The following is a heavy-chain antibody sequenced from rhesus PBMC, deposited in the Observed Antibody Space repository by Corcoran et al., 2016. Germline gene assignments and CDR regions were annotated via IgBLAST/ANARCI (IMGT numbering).Heavy chain of an antibody. CDR2: INPYNGNT. J-gene: IGHJ2*01. D-gene: IGHD2-21*01. CDR1: GYTFTDYY. V-gene: IGHV1S2*01. Sequence: QVQLVQSGAEVKKPGSSVKVSCKASGYTFTDYYMHWVRQAPRQGLEWMGWINPYNGNTKYAQKFQGRVTMTRDTSTSTAYMELSSLGYEDTAVYYCARGPGYCTGSGCYADWYFDLWGPGTPITISS. CDR3: ARGPGYCTGSGCYADWYFDL.